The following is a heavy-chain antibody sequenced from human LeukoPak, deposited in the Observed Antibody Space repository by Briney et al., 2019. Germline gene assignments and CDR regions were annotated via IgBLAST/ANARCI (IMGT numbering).Heavy chain of an antibody. CDR2: INAYNGNT. CDR1: GYIFSSYG. J-gene: IGHJ4*02. D-gene: IGHD3-10*01. V-gene: IGHV1-18*01. CDR3: ARLVLGSGSRGFDY. Sequence: ASVKVSCKASGYIFSSYGISWVRQAPGQGLEWLGWINAYNGNTNYAQKLQGRVTMTTDTSTSTAYMELRSLRSDDTAVFYCARLVLGSGSRGFDYWGQGTLVTVSS.